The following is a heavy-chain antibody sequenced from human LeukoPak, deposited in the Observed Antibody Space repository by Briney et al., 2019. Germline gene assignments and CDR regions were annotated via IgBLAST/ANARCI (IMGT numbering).Heavy chain of an antibody. V-gene: IGHV3-21*01. CDR3: ARDSPAAVAGASPADY. CDR1: GFTFSSYS. CDR2: ISSSSSYI. Sequence: PGGSLRLSCAAPGFTFSSYSMNWVRQAPGKGLEWVSSISSSSSYIYYADSVKGRFTISRDNAKSSLYLQMNSLRAEDTAVYYCARDSPAAVAGASPADYWGQGTLVTVSS. J-gene: IGHJ4*02. D-gene: IGHD6-19*01.